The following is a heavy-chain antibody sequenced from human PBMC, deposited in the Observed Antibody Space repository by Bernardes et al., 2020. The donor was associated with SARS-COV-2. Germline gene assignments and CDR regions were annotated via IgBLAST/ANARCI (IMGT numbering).Heavy chain of an antibody. CDR2: ISGTIGGSDGST. V-gene: IGHV3-23*01. Sequence: GGSLRLSCAASGFTFSSFAMTWVRQTPGKGLEWVSTISGTIGGSDGSTYYADSVKGRFAVSRDNSKNTLFLQMSSLRAEDTAVYYCAKVGPTMLRGVVKTDAFDIWGQGTMVTVSS. J-gene: IGHJ3*02. CDR3: AKVGPTMLRGVVKTDAFDI. CDR1: GFTFSSFA. D-gene: IGHD3-10*01.